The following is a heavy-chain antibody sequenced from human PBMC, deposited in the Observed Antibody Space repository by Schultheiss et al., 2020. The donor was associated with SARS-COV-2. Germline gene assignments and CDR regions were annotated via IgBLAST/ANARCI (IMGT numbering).Heavy chain of an antibody. D-gene: IGHD2-15*01. CDR1: GGSISSSSYY. CDR2: INHSGST. J-gene: IGHJ5*02. CDR3: ARGRFKVSRSHWFDP. Sequence: GSLRLSCTVSGGSISSSSYYWGWIRQPPGKGLEWIGEINHSGSTNYNPSLKSRVTISVDTSKNQFSLKLSSMTAADTAVYYCARGRFKVSRSHWFDPWGQGTLVTVSS. V-gene: IGHV4-39*07.